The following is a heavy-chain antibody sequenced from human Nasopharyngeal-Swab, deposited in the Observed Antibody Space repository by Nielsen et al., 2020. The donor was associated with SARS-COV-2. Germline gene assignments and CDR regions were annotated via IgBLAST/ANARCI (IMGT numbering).Heavy chain of an antibody. CDR2: INEDGSET. V-gene: IGHV3-7*01. D-gene: IGHD1-7*01. Sequence: GGSLRLSCGVSGFTFSNYWMTWVRQAPGKGLEWVANINEDGSETHYVDSVKGRFFISRDNAKNSVFLQMNNVRAEDTAVYYCARDYLMYNWIYGFAYWGQGTLVTVSS. CDR1: GFTFSNYW. J-gene: IGHJ4*02. CDR3: ARDYLMYNWIYGFAY.